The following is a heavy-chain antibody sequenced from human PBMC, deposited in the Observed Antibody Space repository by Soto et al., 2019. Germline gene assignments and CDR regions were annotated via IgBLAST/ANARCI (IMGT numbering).Heavy chain of an antibody. D-gene: IGHD6-25*01. CDR2: ISYDGSNK. Sequence: QVQLVESGGGVVQPGRSLRLSCAASGFTFSSYGMHWVRQAPGKGLEWVAVISYDGSNKYYADSVKGRFTISRDNSKNKLYLQMNGLRAEDTAVYYCAKARGQRRVRVWFGLWGPGTLVTVSS. CDR1: GFTFSSYG. J-gene: IGHJ5*02. CDR3: AKARGQRRVRVWFGL. V-gene: IGHV3-30*18.